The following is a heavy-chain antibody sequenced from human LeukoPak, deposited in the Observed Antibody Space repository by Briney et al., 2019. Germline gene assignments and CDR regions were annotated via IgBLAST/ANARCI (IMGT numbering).Heavy chain of an antibody. Sequence: SETLSLTCTVYGGSFSGYYWSWIRQPAGKGLEWIGRIYTSGSTNYNPSLKSRVTMSVDTSKNQFSLKLSSVTAADTAVYYCAKSNGYGLVDIWGQGTMVTVSS. CDR2: IYTSGST. D-gene: IGHD3-10*01. CDR1: GGSFSGYY. V-gene: IGHV4-4*07. CDR3: AKSNGYGLVDI. J-gene: IGHJ3*02.